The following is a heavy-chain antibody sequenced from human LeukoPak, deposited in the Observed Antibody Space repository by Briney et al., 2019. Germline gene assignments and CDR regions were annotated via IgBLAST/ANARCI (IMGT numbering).Heavy chain of an antibody. Sequence: GESLKISCKGSGYSFTSYWIGWVRQVPGKGLEWVSASSSSDDGKWYAESVRGRFTISRDTSKNTVYLQMNSLRVEDAGVYYCAKAPVTSCRGAFCYPFDYWGHGTLVTVSS. CDR2: SSSSDDGK. CDR3: AKAPVTSCRGAFCYPFDY. J-gene: IGHJ4*01. V-gene: IGHV3-23*01. D-gene: IGHD2-21*01. CDR1: GYSFTSYW.